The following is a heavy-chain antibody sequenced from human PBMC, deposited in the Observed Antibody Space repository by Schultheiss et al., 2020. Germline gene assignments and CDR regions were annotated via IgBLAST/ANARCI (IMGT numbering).Heavy chain of an antibody. Sequence: SEILSLTCTVSGGSISSSNWWSWVRQPPGKGLEWIGEIYHSGSTNYNPSLKSRVTISVDTSKNQFSLKLSSVTAADTAVYYCARDQGGTMVRGVIRYYYGMDVWGQGTTVTVSS. J-gene: IGHJ6*02. D-gene: IGHD3-10*01. CDR1: GGSISSSNW. V-gene: IGHV4-4*02. CDR3: ARDQGGTMVRGVIRYYYGMDV. CDR2: IYHSGST.